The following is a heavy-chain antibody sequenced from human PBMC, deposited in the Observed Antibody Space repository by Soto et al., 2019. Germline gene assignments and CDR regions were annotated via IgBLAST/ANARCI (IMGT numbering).Heavy chain of an antibody. J-gene: IGHJ3*02. CDR3: AKLLPRAFDI. V-gene: IGHV3-23*01. D-gene: IGHD2-15*01. CDR1: GFTFSTHS. CDR2: ISGST. Sequence: EVQLLESGGALVQPGGSLRLSCAASGFTFSTHSMSWVRQAPGKGLEWVSTISGSTYYSDSVKGRFTISRDNSKNTLYLQMNSLRAEDTAVYYCAKLLPRAFDIWGQGTMVTVSS.